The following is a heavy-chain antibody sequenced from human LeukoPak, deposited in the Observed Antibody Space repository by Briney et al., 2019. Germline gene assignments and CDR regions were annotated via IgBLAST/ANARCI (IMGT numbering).Heavy chain of an antibody. CDR1: GYTFTSYG. V-gene: IGHV1-18*01. CDR2: ISAYNGNT. CDR3: ARDRRIAVAGTIMSY. J-gene: IGHJ4*02. Sequence: ASVKVSCKASGYTFTSYGISWVRQAPGQVLEWMGWISAYNGNTNYAQKLQGRVTMTTDTSTSIAYMELRSLRSDDTAVYYCARDRRIAVAGTIMSYWGQGTLVTVSS. D-gene: IGHD6-19*01.